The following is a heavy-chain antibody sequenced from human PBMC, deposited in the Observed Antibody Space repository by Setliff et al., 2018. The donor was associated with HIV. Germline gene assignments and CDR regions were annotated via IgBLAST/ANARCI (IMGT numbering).Heavy chain of an antibody. CDR3: ARDLSPYGSGDPYYYYCMDV. Sequence: PSETLSRTCTVSGGSISSSGNYWTWIRQRPGKGLECIGYIYYTGSTYYHPSLKSRVLISVDTSKNLFSLSLRSVTAAYTAVYYCARDLSPYGSGDPYYYYCMDVWGQGTTVTVSS. CDR1: GGSISSSGNY. V-gene: IGHV4-31*03. CDR2: IYYTGST. J-gene: IGHJ6*02. D-gene: IGHD3-10*01.